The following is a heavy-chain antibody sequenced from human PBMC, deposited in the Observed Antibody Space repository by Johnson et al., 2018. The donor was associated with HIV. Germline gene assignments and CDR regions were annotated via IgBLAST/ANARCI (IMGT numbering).Heavy chain of an antibody. D-gene: IGHD5-24*01. J-gene: IGHJ3*02. V-gene: IGHV3-30*02. CDR3: AKDWDRWLQPPGDAFDI. CDR1: GFTFSIYW. CDR2: IRYDGSNT. Sequence: QVQLVESGGGLVQPGGSLRLSCAASGFTFSIYWMSWVRQAPGKGLEWVAFIRYDGSNTYDADSVRGRFTISRDNSKNTLYLQMNSLRVEDTAVYYCAKDWDRWLQPPGDAFDIRGRGTMVTVSS.